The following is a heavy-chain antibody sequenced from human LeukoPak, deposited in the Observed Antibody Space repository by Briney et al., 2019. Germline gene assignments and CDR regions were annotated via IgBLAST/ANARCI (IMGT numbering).Heavy chain of an antibody. CDR2: INSNSGGT. Sequence: GASVKVSFKASGYTFTGYYMHWVRQAPGQGRDWMGWINSNSGGTNYAQKFQGRVTMTRDTSISTAYMELSRLRSDDTAVYYCTRPYYDFWSGYADNWFDPWGQGTLVTVSS. CDR3: TRPYYDFWSGYADNWFDP. D-gene: IGHD3-3*01. CDR1: GYTFTGYY. V-gene: IGHV1-2*02. J-gene: IGHJ5*02.